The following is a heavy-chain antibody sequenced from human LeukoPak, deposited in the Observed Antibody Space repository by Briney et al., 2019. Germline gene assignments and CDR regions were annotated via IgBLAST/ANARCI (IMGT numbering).Heavy chain of an antibody. V-gene: IGHV3-53*01. CDR2: IYSGGST. D-gene: IGHD2-8*01. Sequence: GGSLRLSCAASGFTVSSNYMSWVRQAPGKGLEWGSVIYSGGSTYYADSVKGRFTITRDNSKNTLYLQMNSLRAEDTAVYYCARVSDAVSFDYWGQGTLVTVSS. CDR1: GFTVSSNY. CDR3: ARVSDAVSFDY. J-gene: IGHJ4*02.